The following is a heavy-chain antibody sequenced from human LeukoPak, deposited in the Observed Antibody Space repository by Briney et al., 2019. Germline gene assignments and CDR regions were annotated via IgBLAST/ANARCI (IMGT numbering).Heavy chain of an antibody. Sequence: GGSLRLSCAASGFTFGSSGMSWVRQAPGKGLEWVAGISSSATYTYYADSVKGRFTISRDNSKNTLYLQMNSLRAEDTAIYYCARDPYSGSYGNYYYYFMDVWGKGTTVTISS. J-gene: IGHJ6*03. CDR3: ARDPYSGSYGNYYYYFMDV. CDR2: ISSSATYT. V-gene: IGHV3-23*01. CDR1: GFTFGSSG. D-gene: IGHD1-26*01.